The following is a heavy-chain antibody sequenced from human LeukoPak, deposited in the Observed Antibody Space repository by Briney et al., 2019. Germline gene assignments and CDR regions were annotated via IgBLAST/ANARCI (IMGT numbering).Heavy chain of an antibody. V-gene: IGHV1-18*01. Sequence: ASVKVSCKASGYTFTSYGISWVRQAPGQGLEWMGWISAYNGNTNYAQKLQGRVTMTTDTSTSTAYMELRSLRSDDTAVYYCARTTKGWFGELEGYWGQGTLVTVSS. CDR3: ARTTKGWFGELEGY. CDR2: ISAYNGNT. J-gene: IGHJ4*02. CDR1: GYTFTSYG. D-gene: IGHD3-10*01.